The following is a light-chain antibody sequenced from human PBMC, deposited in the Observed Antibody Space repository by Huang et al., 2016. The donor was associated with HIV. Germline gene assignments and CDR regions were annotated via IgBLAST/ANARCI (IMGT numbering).Light chain of an antibody. Sequence: IPMTQSPVSLSASIGGRVAMTCRASQGIGTYLNWYHQKPGKAPKLLISGASTLYNGVPSRFRGGGSGTDFTLTINGLQFEDFGSYYCQESYSAFISFGQGTRL. CDR2: GAS. CDR1: QGIGTY. J-gene: IGKJ5*01. V-gene: IGKV1-39*01. CDR3: QESYSAFIS.